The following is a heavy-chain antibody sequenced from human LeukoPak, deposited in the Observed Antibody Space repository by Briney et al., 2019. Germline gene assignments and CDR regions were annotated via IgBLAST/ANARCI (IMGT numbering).Heavy chain of an antibody. D-gene: IGHD1-20*01. CDR2: ISSSSSYI. Sequence: PGGSLRLSCAASGFTFSSYSMNWVRQAPGKGLEWVSSISSSSSYIYYADSVKGRFTISRDNAKNSLYLRMNSLRAEDTAVYYCAREGITGVNDYWGQGTLVTVSS. CDR1: GFTFSSYS. V-gene: IGHV3-21*01. J-gene: IGHJ4*02. CDR3: AREGITGVNDY.